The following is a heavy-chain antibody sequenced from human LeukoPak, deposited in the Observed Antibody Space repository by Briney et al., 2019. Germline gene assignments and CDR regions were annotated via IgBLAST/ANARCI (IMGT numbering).Heavy chain of an antibody. CDR1: GFTFSSYA. CDR3: AKPYSSSWYEWDAFDI. J-gene: IGHJ3*02. D-gene: IGHD6-13*01. V-gene: IGHV3-23*01. CDR2: ISGSGGST. Sequence: GSLRLSCAASGFTFSSYAMSWVRQAPGKGLEWVSAISGSGGSTYYADSVKGRFTISRDNSKNTLYLQMNSLRAEDTAVYYCAKPYSSSWYEWDAFDIWGQGTMVTVSS.